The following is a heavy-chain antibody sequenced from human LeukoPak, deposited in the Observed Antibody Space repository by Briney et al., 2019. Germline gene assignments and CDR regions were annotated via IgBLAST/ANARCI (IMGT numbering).Heavy chain of an antibody. V-gene: IGHV3-23*01. Sequence: GGSLRLSCAASGFTFTSYAMSWVRQAPGKGLEWVSAITGSGGTTYYADFVKGRFTISRDNAKNSLCLQMNSLRAEDTAVYYCVRRGSVWGDHWGQGTLVSVSS. J-gene: IGHJ4*02. CDR2: ITGSGGTT. D-gene: IGHD7-27*01. CDR1: GFTFTSYA. CDR3: VRRGSVWGDH.